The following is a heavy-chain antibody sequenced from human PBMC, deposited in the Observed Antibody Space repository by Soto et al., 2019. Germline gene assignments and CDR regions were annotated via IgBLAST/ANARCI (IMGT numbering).Heavy chain of an antibody. CDR3: AKGPSGDSSYDP. Sequence: LRLSCAASGFTFSSYAMSWVRQAPGKGLEWVSAISGSGGSTYYADSVKGRFTISRDNSKNTLYLQMNSLRAEDTAVYYCAKGPSGDSSYDPWGQGTLVTVSS. D-gene: IGHD3-22*01. CDR2: ISGSGGST. V-gene: IGHV3-23*01. J-gene: IGHJ5*02. CDR1: GFTFSSYA.